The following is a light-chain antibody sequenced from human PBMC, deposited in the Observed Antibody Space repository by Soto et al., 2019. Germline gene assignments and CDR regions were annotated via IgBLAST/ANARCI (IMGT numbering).Light chain of an antibody. V-gene: IGKV1-5*01. J-gene: IGKJ1*01. CDR1: QSINSW. CDR2: DAS. CDR3: QQYYSYPPT. Sequence: DIQMTQSPSTLSASVGDRVTITCRASQSINSWLAWYQQKPGKAPQILIYDASTLKNGVPSRFSASGSGTEFTLIISSLQPDDFATYYCQQYYSYPPTFGQGTKVDIK.